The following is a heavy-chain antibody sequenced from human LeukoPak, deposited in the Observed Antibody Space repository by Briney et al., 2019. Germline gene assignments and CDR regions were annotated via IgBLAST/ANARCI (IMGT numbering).Heavy chain of an antibody. CDR1: GYTFTSYY. D-gene: IGHD6-13*01. Sequence: ASVKVSCKASGYTFTSYYMHWVRQAPGQGLEWMGIINPSGGSTSYAQKFQGRVIMTRDMSTSTVYMELSSLRSEDTAVYYCARDEGGGAVAAITFDYWGQGTLVTVSS. CDR3: ARDEGGGAVAAITFDY. V-gene: IGHV1-46*01. J-gene: IGHJ4*02. CDR2: INPSGGST.